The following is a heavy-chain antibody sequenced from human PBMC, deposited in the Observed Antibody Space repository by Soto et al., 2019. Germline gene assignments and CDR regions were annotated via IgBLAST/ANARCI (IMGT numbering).Heavy chain of an antibody. CDR3: TTATTTGLYYYGMDV. V-gene: IGHV3-15*07. CDR2: IKSKTDGGTT. CDR1: GFTFSNAW. D-gene: IGHD4-4*01. Sequence: GGSLKLSCAASGFTFSNAWMNWVSQAPGKGLEWVGRIKSKTDGGTTDYAAPVKGRFTISRDDSKNTLYLQMNSLKTEDTAVYYCTTATTTGLYYYGMDVWGQGTTVTVSS. J-gene: IGHJ6*02.